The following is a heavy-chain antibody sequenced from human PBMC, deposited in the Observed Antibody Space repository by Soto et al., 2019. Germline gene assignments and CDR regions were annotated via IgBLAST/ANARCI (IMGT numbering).Heavy chain of an antibody. D-gene: IGHD1-26*01. V-gene: IGHV3-23*01. CDR2: ISGSGTST. CDR1: GVTFSSYA. Sequence: EVQLLESGGGLVQPGGSLRLSCAASGVTFSSYAMSWVRQAPGKGLEWVSVISGSGTSTYYADSVKSRFTISRDNSKNTLYLQMNSLRAEDTAVYYCAKRGSGSQFDYWGQGTLVTVSS. J-gene: IGHJ4*02. CDR3: AKRGSGSQFDY.